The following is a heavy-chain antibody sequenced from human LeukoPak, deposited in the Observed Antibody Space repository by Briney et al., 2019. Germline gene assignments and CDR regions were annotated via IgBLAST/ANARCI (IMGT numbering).Heavy chain of an antibody. CDR1: GYSFTSYW. CDR3: ARLSSGSYYTYYYGMDV. CDR2: IDPSDSYT. V-gene: IGHV5-10-1*01. Sequence: GESLKISCKGSGYSFTSYWISWVRQMPGKGLEWVGRIDPSDSYTSYSPSFQGHVTISADKSISTAYLQWSSLKASDTAMYYCARLSSGSYYTYYYGMDVWGKGTTVTVSS. D-gene: IGHD3-10*01. J-gene: IGHJ6*04.